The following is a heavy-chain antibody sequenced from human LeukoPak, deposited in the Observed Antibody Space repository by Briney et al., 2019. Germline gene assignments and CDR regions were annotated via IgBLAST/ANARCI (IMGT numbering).Heavy chain of an antibody. J-gene: IGHJ2*01. CDR1: GGSISSSNW. Sequence: SETLSLTCAVSGGSISSSNWWSWVRQPPGKGLEWIGQIYHSGSTNYNPSLKSRVTISVDTSKNQFSLNLSSVTAADTAVYYCARALVRATMVWYFDLWGRGTLVTVSS. D-gene: IGHD5-12*01. CDR2: IYHSGST. CDR3: ARALVRATMVWYFDL. V-gene: IGHV4-4*02.